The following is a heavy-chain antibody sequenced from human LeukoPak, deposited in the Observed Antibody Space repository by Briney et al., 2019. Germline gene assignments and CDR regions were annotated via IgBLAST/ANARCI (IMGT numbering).Heavy chain of an antibody. CDR3: AKDNHPDAFDI. Sequence: GGSLRLSRVTSRFTFDDYAMHWVRQAPGKGLEWVSLISGDGDSTYYADSVKGRFTISRDNSKNSLYLHMNSLRTEDTALYYCAKDNHPDAFDIWGQGTMVTVSS. CDR1: RFTFDDYA. V-gene: IGHV3-43*02. J-gene: IGHJ3*02. CDR2: ISGDGDST.